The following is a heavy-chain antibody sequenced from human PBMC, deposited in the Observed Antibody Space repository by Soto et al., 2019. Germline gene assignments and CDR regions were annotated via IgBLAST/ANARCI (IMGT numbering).Heavy chain of an antibody. V-gene: IGHV4-4*07. CDR2: IYTRGTT. Sequence: SETLSLTCPVSGASIRTFYWSWIRQSARQGLEWIGRIYTRGTTDYNPSLQGRVTMSIDTSKNQVSLTLTSVTAADSAVYFCARGGAYYFDSWGQGILVTVSS. CDR3: ARGGAYYFDS. J-gene: IGHJ4*02. CDR1: GASIRTFY. D-gene: IGHD3-16*01.